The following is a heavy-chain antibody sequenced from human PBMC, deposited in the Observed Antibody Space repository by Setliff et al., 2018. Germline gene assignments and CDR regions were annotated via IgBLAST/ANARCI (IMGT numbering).Heavy chain of an antibody. CDR2: IYSSGII. J-gene: IGHJ3*01. CDR1: GDPMSSRRYY. CDR3: ARQPPLNWAIPFDL. V-gene: IGHV4-61*05. D-gene: IGHD7-27*01. Sequence: SETLSLTCTVSGDPMSSRRYYWAWIRQPAGKGLEWIGYIYSSGIINYNPSLKSRLTMSVDTSKNQFSLHLSSMTAADTAVYYCARQPPLNWAIPFDLWGQGKRVTVSS.